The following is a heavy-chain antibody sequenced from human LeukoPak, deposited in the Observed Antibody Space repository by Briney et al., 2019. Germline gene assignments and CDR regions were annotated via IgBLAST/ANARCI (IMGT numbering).Heavy chain of an antibody. CDR3: ARINSGWYFDY. CDR2: IYYSGNT. CDR1: GGSISSGGYY. Sequence: PSQTLSLTCTVSGGSISSGGYYWSWIRQHPGKGLEWIGYIYYSGNTNYNPSLKSRVTISVDRSKNQFSLKLTSVTAEDTAVYYCARINSGWYFDYWGQGTLVTVSS. V-gene: IGHV4-31*03. D-gene: IGHD6-19*01. J-gene: IGHJ4*02.